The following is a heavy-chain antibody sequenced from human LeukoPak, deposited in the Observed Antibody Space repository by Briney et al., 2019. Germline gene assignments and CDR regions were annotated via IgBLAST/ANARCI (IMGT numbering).Heavy chain of an antibody. Sequence: GGSLRLSCAASGFTFSDYYMSWIRQAPGKGLEWVSYISSSGSTIYYADSVKGRFTISRDNAKNSLYLQMNSLRAEDTAVYYCARAGYCSSTSCYTKWFDPWGQGTLVTVSS. V-gene: IGHV3-11*01. CDR2: ISSSGSTI. CDR3: ARAGYCSSTSCYTKWFDP. CDR1: GFTFSDYY. D-gene: IGHD2-2*02. J-gene: IGHJ5*02.